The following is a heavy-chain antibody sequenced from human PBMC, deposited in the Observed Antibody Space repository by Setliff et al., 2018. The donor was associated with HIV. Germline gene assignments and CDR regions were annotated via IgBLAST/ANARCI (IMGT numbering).Heavy chain of an antibody. J-gene: IGHJ4*02. V-gene: IGHV3-30-3*01. Sequence: GGSLRLSCAASGFTFSSYAMHWVRQAPGKGLEWVAVISYDGSNKYYADSVKGRFTISRDNHKNTLYLQMNSLRAEDTGVYYCHSGYDTEEQSYFDYWGQGTLVTVSS. CDR1: GFTFSSYA. D-gene: IGHD5-12*01. CDR3: HSGYDTEEQSYFDY. CDR2: ISYDGSNK.